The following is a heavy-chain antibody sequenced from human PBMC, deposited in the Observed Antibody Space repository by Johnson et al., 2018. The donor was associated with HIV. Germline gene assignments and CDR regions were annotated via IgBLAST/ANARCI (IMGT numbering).Heavy chain of an antibody. J-gene: IGHJ3*02. V-gene: IGHV3-9*01. CDR3: ARDPGNGGRPFDI. D-gene: IGHD4-23*01. CDR1: GFTFDDYA. CDR2: ISWNRGSI. Sequence: VQLVESGGGLVQPGRSLRLSCVASGFTFDDYAMPWVRQVSGKGLEWVSGISWNRGSIGYGASVKGRFTISRDNSKNTVFLQMDSLRGEDTADYYCARDPGNGGRPFDIWGQGTMVTVSS.